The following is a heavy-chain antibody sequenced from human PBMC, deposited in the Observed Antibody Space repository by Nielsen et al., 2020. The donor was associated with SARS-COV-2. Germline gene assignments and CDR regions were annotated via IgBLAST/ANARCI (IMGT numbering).Heavy chain of an antibody. CDR2: ISSSSSYI. CDR3: AREGAIFGVSYSWFDP. CDR1: GFTFSSYS. V-gene: IGHV3-21*01. D-gene: IGHD3-3*01. Sequence: GGSLRLSCAASGFTFSSYSMNWVRQAPGKGLEWVSSISSSSSYIYYADSVKGRFTISRDNAKNSLYLQMNSLRAEDTAVYYCAREGAIFGVSYSWFDPWGQGTLVTVSS. J-gene: IGHJ5*02.